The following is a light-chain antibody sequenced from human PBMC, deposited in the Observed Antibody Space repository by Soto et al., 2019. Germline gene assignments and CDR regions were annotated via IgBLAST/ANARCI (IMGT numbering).Light chain of an antibody. Sequence: QPVLTQPPSASASLGASVTLTCTLSSGYSNYKVDWYQQRPGKGPRFVMRVGTGGIVGSKGDGIPDRFSVLGSGLNRYLTIKNIQEEDESDYHCGADHGSGSNFERGVFGGGTKLTVL. J-gene: IGLJ3*02. CDR1: SGYSNYK. V-gene: IGLV9-49*01. CDR2: VGTGGIVG. CDR3: GADHGSGSNFERGV.